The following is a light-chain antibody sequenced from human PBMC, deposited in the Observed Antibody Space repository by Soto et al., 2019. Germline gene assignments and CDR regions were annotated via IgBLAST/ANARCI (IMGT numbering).Light chain of an antibody. CDR3: SSYAGSNICV. J-gene: IGLJ1*01. CDR1: SIDVGGYNY. CDR2: EVS. Sequence: QSVLTQPPSASGSPGQSVTISCTGTSIDVGGYNYVSWYQQHPGKAPKLMIYEVSKRPSGVPDRFSGSKSGNTASLTVSGLQAEDEADYYCSSYAGSNICVFGTGTKVTGL. V-gene: IGLV2-8*01.